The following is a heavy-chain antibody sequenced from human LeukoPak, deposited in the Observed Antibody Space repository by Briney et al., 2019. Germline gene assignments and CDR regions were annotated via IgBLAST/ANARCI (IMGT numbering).Heavy chain of an antibody. D-gene: IGHD3-16*01. Sequence: QTGGSLRLSCAASGFTFSSYEMNWVRQAPGKGLEWVSYISSSGSTIYYADSVKGRFTISRDNAKNSLYLQMNSLRAEDTAVYYCAKDFPHYEVPHGMDVWGQGTTVTV. CDR3: AKDFPHYEVPHGMDV. CDR2: ISSSGSTI. CDR1: GFTFSSYE. V-gene: IGHV3-48*03. J-gene: IGHJ6*02.